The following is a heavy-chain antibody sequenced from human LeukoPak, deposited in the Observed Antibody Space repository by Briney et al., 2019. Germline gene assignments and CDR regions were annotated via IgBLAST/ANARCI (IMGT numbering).Heavy chain of an antibody. CDR3: AKDVQASLYSSTLDY. CDR2: ISWNSGSI. CDR1: GFTFGYYA. Sequence: GGSLRLSFAAPGFTFGYYAMHWVRQAPGKVLGWVSGISWNSGSIGYADSVKGRFTISRDNAKNSLYLQMNSLRAEDTALYYCAKDVQASLYSSTLDYWGQGTLVTVSS. D-gene: IGHD6-13*01. V-gene: IGHV3-9*01. J-gene: IGHJ4*02.